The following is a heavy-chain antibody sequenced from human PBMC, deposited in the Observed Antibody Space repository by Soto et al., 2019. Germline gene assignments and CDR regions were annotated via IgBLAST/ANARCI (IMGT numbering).Heavy chain of an antibody. V-gene: IGHV4-39*01. J-gene: IGHJ4*02. CDR3: ARSPTTSNFDY. D-gene: IGHD1-26*01. CDR2: IYYSGST. CDR1: GGSISSYF. Sequence: SETLSLTCTVAGGSISSYFWNWIRQPPGKGLEWIGSIYYSGSTYYNPSLKSRVTISVDTSKNQFSLKLSSVTAADTAVYYCARSPTTSNFDYWGQGTLVTVSS.